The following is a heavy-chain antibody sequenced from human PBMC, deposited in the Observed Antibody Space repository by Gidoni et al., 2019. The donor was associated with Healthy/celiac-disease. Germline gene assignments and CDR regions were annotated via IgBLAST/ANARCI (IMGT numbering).Heavy chain of an antibody. V-gene: IGHV3-9*01. CDR3: AKAGYCSSTSCSDFDY. Sequence: EVQLVESGGGLVQPGRSLRLSCAASGFTFDDYAMHWVRQAPGKGLEWVSGISWNSGSIGYADSVKGRFTISRDNAKNSLYLQMNSLRAEDTALYYCAKAGYCSSTSCSDFDYWGQGTLVTVSS. J-gene: IGHJ4*02. D-gene: IGHD2-2*01. CDR2: ISWNSGSI. CDR1: GFTFDDYA.